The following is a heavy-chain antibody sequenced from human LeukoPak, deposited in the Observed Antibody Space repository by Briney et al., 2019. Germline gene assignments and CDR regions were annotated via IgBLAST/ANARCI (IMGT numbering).Heavy chain of an antibody. CDR2: IYHSGST. V-gene: IGHV4-4*02. CDR3: ARERIYFGSGGDLRDARLFYYYGLDV. CDR1: GGSISSSNW. D-gene: IGHD3-10*01. Sequence: SETLSLTCAVSGGSISSSNWWSWVRQPPGKGLEWIGEIYHSGSTNYNPSLKSRVTISVDKSKNQFSLKLSSVTAADTAVYYCARERIYFGSGGDLRDARLFYYYGLDVWGQGTTVTVSS. J-gene: IGHJ6*02.